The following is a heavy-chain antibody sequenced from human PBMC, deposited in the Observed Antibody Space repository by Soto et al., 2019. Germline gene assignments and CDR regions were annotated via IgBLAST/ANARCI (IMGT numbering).Heavy chain of an antibody. D-gene: IGHD1-26*01. CDR1: GFSLKPYD. V-gene: IGHV3-23*01. CDR2: ISDSGST. J-gene: IGHJ4*02. CDR3: AKITGPRLVGATNGVFDY. Sequence: GGARVRTGGSSGFSLKPYDINWVRHPPGKGLDWVSTISDSGSTNYADSVKGRFTISRDNSKNTLYLQMNSLRAEDTAVYYCAKITGPRLVGATNGVFDYWGQGTLVTVSS.